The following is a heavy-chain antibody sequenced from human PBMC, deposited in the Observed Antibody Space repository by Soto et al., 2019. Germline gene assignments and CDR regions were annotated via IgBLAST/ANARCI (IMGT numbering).Heavy chain of an antibody. J-gene: IGHJ5*02. CDR1: GFTFSSYA. Sequence: EVQLLESGGGLVQPGGSLRLSCAASGFTFSSYAMSWVRQAPGKGLEWVSAISGSGGSTYYADSVKGRFTISRDNSKNTLYLQLNSLRAEDTAVYYCVACSWYDGPGWFDPWGQGTLVTVSS. V-gene: IGHV3-23*01. CDR2: ISGSGGST. D-gene: IGHD6-13*01. CDR3: VACSWYDGPGWFDP.